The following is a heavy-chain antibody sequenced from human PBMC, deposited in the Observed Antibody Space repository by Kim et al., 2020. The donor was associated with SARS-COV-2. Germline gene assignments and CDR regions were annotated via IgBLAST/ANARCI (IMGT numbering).Heavy chain of an antibody. CDR1: GGSISSSNW. J-gene: IGHJ5*02. V-gene: IGHV4-4*02. CDR3: ARCPSGSSWDHNWFDP. Sequence: SETLSLTCAVSGGSISSSNWWSWVRQPPGKGLEWIGEIYHSGSTNYNPSLKSRVTISVDKSKNQFSLKLSSVTAADTAVYYCARCPSGSSWDHNWFDPWGQRTPVTVSS. D-gene: IGHD6-13*01. CDR2: IYHSGST.